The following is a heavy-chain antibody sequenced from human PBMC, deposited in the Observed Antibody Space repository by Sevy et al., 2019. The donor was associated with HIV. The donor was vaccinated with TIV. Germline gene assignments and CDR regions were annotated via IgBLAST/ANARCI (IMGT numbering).Heavy chain of an antibody. CDR1: GFTVSSNY. D-gene: IGHD3-22*01. J-gene: IGHJ4*02. V-gene: IGHV3-53*01. CDR2: IYSGGST. CDR3: ASTPYYDSSGPDTS. Sequence: GGSLRLSCAASGFTVSSNYMSWVRQAPGKGLEWVSVIYSGGSTYYADSVKGRFTISSDNSKNTLYLQMNSLRAEDTAVYYCASTPYYDSSGPDTSWGQGTLVTVSS.